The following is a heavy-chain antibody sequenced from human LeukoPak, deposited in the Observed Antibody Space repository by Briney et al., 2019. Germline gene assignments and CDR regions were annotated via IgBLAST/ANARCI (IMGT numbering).Heavy chain of an antibody. CDR1: GYTFTGYY. D-gene: IGHD3-22*01. Sequence: ASVKVSCKASGYTFTGYYMHWVRQAPGQGLEWMGWINPNSGGTNYAQKFQGRVTMTRDTSISTAYMELSRLRSDDTAVYYCARDYDSSENYFDYWGQGTLVTVSS. CDR2: INPNSGGT. CDR3: ARDYDSSENYFDY. J-gene: IGHJ4*02. V-gene: IGHV1-2*02.